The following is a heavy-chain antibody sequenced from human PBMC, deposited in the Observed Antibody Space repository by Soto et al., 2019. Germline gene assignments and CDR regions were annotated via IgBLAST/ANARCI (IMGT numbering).Heavy chain of an antibody. CDR2: ISSSSSFR. J-gene: IGHJ1*01. CDR3: ARGAPGRDGYNFDFQX. CDR1: GFTVSSSA. Sequence: GGSLRLSCVISGFTVSSSAMTWVRQAPGKGLEWVSSISSSSSFRYYADSVKGRFTISRDNAKNSLYLQMNSLRAKDTAVYYCARGAPGRDGYNFDFQXWGEGTLVTVSX. D-gene: IGHD5-12*01. V-gene: IGHV3-21*04.